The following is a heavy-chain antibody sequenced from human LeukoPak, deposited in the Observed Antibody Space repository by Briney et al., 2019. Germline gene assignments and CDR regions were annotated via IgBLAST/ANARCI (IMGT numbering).Heavy chain of an antibody. CDR1: GGSFSGYY. CDR3: ARGSLLWFGELVRWFDP. Sequence: NPSETLSLTCAVYGGSFSGYYWSWIRQPPGKGLEWIGEINHSGSTNYNPSLKSRVTISVDTSKNQFSLKLSSVTAADTAVYYCARGSLLWFGELVRWFDPWGQGTLVTVSS. CDR2: INHSGST. D-gene: IGHD3-10*01. V-gene: IGHV4-34*01. J-gene: IGHJ5*02.